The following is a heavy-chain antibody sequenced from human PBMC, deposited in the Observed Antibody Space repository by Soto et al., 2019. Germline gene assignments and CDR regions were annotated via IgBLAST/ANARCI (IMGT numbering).Heavy chain of an antibody. Sequence: QVQLVQSGAEVKKPGSSVRVSCTASGGTFNNFALSWVRQAPGQGLEWLGGIIPFFRTANYARKFQGRVSISADGSSRTGFMELSSLKSDDTAVYYCVRVVEAGSGYGVDSWGQGTLVTVSS. CDR2: IIPFFRTA. CDR3: VRVVEAGSGYGVDS. D-gene: IGHD6-19*01. J-gene: IGHJ4*02. V-gene: IGHV1-69*01. CDR1: GGTFNNFA.